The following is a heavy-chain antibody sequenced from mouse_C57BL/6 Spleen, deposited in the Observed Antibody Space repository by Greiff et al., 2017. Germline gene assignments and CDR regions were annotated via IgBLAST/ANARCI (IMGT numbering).Heavy chain of an antibody. J-gene: IGHJ4*01. CDR1: GYTFTDYY. Sequence: QVQLQSGAELVRPGASVKLSCKASGYTFTDYYINWVKQRPGQGLEWIARIYPGSGNTYYNEKFKGKATLTAEKSSSTAYMQLSSLTSEDSAVYFCARKRERDYAMDYWGQGTSVTVSS. CDR2: IYPGSGNT. CDR3: ARKRERDYAMDY. V-gene: IGHV1-76*01.